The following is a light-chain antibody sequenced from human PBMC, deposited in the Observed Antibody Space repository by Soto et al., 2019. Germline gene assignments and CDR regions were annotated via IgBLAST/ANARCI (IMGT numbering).Light chain of an antibody. J-gene: IGKJ5*01. CDR1: QSVSSSY. V-gene: IGKV3-20*01. CDR3: QQYDSSPIT. CDR2: GAS. Sequence: EIVLTQSPGTLSLSPGERATLSCRASQSVSSSYLAWYQQKPGQAPSLLIYGASRRATGIPDRSSGSGPGTDFTLTISRLEPEDFAVYYCQQYDSSPITFGQGTRLEIK.